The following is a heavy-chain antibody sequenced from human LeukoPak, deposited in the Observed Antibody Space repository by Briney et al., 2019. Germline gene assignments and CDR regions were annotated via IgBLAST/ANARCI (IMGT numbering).Heavy chain of an antibody. CDR2: INPTGGST. V-gene: IGHV1-46*01. CDR3: ARDLKEKWELLGDHFDY. CDR1: GYTFTSYY. D-gene: IGHD1-26*01. Sequence: ASVKVSCKASGYTFTSYYMHWVRQAPGQGLEWMGIINPTGGSTSYAQKFQGRVTMTRDTSTSTVYMELSSLRYEDTAAYYCARDLKEKWELLGDHFDYWGQGTLVTVSS. J-gene: IGHJ4*02.